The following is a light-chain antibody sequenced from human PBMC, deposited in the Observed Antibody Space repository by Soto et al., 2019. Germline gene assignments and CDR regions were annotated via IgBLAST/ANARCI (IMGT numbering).Light chain of an antibody. J-gene: IGLJ3*02. V-gene: IGLV2-14*02. CDR1: SSDVGGYNL. CDR2: DVT. Sequence: QSALTQSASVSGSPGQSITISCTGTSSDVGGYNLVSWYQQHPGKAPKLIVYDVTKRPSGVSTRFSGSKSGTSASLAISGLQSEDEADYYCAAWDDSLSGWVFGGGTKVTVL. CDR3: AAWDDSLSGWV.